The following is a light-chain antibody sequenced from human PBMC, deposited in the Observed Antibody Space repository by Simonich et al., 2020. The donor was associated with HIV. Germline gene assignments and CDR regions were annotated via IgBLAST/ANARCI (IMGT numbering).Light chain of an antibody. CDR1: QGISSY. Sequence: IQLTQSPSFLSASVGDRVTITCRASQGISSYLAWYQQKPGKAPKLLINAASTLQSGVPARFSGSGSGTDFTLTISSLQPEDFATYYCQQANTFPRTFGQGTKVEIK. J-gene: IGKJ1*01. CDR3: QQANTFPRT. CDR2: AAS. V-gene: IGKV1-9*01.